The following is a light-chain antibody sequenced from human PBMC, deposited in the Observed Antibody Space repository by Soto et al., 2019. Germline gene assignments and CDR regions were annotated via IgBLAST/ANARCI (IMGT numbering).Light chain of an antibody. J-gene: IGKJ1*01. Sequence: DIVMMQSPGTLSLSPGERATLSCRASQTITTNSLAWYQQKPGQSPRLLIYGASSRATGIPDRFRGSGSGTDFTLTISRLEPEDFAVYYCQQYGASPRTFGQGTKVEI. CDR3: QQYGASPRT. CDR2: GAS. CDR1: QTITTNS. V-gene: IGKV3-20*01.